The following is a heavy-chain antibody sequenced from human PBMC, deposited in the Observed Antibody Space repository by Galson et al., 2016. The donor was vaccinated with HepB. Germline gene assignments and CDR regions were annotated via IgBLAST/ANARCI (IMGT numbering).Heavy chain of an antibody. CDR2: ISGGGSST. D-gene: IGHD6-13*01. V-gene: IGHV3-23*01. Sequence: SLRLSCAASGFTFSSYAMSWVRQAPGKGLEWVAAISGGGSSTYYADSVKGRFNISRDNSKNTQYLQMNSLRAEDTAVYYCGKDNWSRGYSEFWGQGALVTVSS. CDR1: GFTFSSYA. CDR3: GKDNWSRGYSEF. J-gene: IGHJ4*02.